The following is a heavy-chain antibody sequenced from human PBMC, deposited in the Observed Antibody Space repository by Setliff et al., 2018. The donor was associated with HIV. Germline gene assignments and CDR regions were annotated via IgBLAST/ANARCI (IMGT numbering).Heavy chain of an antibody. V-gene: IGHV4-34*01. Sequence: SETLSLTCAVYGGSFSGYYWSWICQSPGKGLEWIGEINHSESTNYNPSVKRRVTISIDTSKNQISLKLSSVTAADTAVYYCARGHSYDSYGYYLRGFDIWGPGTMVTVSS. CDR1: GGSFSGYY. CDR2: INHSEST. J-gene: IGHJ3*02. CDR3: ARGHSYDSYGYYLRGFDI. D-gene: IGHD3-22*01.